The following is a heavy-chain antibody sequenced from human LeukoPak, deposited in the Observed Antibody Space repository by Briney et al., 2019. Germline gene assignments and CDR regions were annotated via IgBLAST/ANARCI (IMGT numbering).Heavy chain of an antibody. CDR3: ARDLHYYVAMDV. J-gene: IGHJ6*02. CDR1: GFTFSSYA. CDR2: ISGSGGST. V-gene: IGHV3-23*01. D-gene: IGHD3-10*02. Sequence: GGSLRLSCAASGFTFSSYAMSWVRQAPGKGLEWVSAISGSGGSTYYADSVKGRFTIPRDNSKNTLYLQMNSLRAEDTAVYYCARDLHYYVAMDVWGQGTTVTVSS.